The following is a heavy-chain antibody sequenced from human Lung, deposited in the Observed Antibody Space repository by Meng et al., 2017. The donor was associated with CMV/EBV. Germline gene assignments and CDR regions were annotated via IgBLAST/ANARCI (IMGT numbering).Heavy chain of an antibody. CDR3: AREAGRDGYATPKFDY. J-gene: IGHJ4*02. CDR1: GGSIGSGGYY. D-gene: IGHD5-24*01. V-gene: IGHV4-31*03. Sequence: QEQLQESGPGLVKPSQTLSLTCTVSGGSIGSGGYYWSWIRQHPGKGLEWIGYIYYTGSTFYNPSLKSRVTISVDTSKNQFSLKLIPATAADTAVYYCAREAGRDGYATPKFDYWGQGTLVTVSS. CDR2: IYYTGST.